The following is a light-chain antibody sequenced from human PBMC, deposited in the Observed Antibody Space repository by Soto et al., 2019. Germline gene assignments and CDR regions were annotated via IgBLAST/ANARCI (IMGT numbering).Light chain of an antibody. J-gene: IGKJ1*01. Sequence: EIVLTQSPGTLSLSPGERATLSCRASQSVSSSYLAWYQQKPGQAPRPLIYGASSRAIGIPDRFSGSGYGTDFTLTISRLEPEYFAVYYCQQYGSSPWTFGQGTKVEIK. CDR2: GAS. CDR1: QSVSSSY. V-gene: IGKV3-20*01. CDR3: QQYGSSPWT.